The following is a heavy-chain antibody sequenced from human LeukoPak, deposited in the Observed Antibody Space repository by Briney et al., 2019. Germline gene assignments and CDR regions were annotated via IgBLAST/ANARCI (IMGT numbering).Heavy chain of an antibody. V-gene: IGHV3-30*02. J-gene: IGHJ4*02. CDR2: IRYDGSNK. D-gene: IGHD6-19*01. CDR3: ARMAVAGTLFDY. Sequence: GGSLRLSCAASGFTFSSYGMHWVRQAPGKGLEWVAFIRYDGSNKYYADSVKGRFTISRDNSKNTLYLQIKSLRAEDTAVYYCARMAVAGTLFDYWGQGTLVTVSS. CDR1: GFTFSSYG.